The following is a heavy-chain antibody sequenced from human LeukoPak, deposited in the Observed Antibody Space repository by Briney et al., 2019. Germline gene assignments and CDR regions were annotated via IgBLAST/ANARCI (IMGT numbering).Heavy chain of an antibody. CDR2: IRYDGSNK. D-gene: IGHD2-15*01. CDR3: AKAPERYRSGGSCDGAFDI. Sequence: PGGSLRLSCAASGFTFSSYGMHWVRQAPGKGLEWVAFIRYDGSNKYYADSVKGRFTISRDNSKNTLYLQMNSLRAEDTAVYYCAKAPERYRSGGSCDGAFDIWGQGTMVTVSS. V-gene: IGHV3-30*02. J-gene: IGHJ3*02. CDR1: GFTFSSYG.